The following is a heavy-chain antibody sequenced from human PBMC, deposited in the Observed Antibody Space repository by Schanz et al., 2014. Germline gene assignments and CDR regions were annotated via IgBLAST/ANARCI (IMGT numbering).Heavy chain of an antibody. V-gene: IGHV1-46*01. CDR1: GGTFTSDS. Sequence: QVQLVQSGAEVKKPGSSVKVSCKASGGTFTSDSMHWVRQAPGQGLEWMGMINPSGGSTTYAQKFQGRVTMTRDTSTSTVYIELHILTSEDTAVYFCTSEAHNHDGLRSYSNVWGQGTLVTVTS. CDR2: INPSGGST. D-gene: IGHD3-10*01. CDR3: TSEAHNHDGLRSYSNV. J-gene: IGHJ4*02.